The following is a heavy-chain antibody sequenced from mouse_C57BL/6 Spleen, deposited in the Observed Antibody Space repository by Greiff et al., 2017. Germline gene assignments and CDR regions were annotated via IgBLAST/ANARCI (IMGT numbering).Heavy chain of an antibody. CDR3: ARSGLNWECAY. CDR1: GYTFTSYW. CDR2: INPNSGST. V-gene: IGHV1-64*01. D-gene: IGHD4-1*01. J-gene: IGHJ3*01. Sequence: QVQLQQPGAELVKPGASVKLSCKASGYTFTSYWMHWVKQRPGQGLEWIGMINPNSGSTNYNEKFKGKATLTVDKSSSTAYMQLSSLTSEDSAVYYCARSGLNWECAYWGQGTLVTVSA.